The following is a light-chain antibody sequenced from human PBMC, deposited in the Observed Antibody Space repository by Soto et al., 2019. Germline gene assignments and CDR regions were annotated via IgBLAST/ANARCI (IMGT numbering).Light chain of an antibody. Sequence: QSALTQPASVSGSPGQSITISCTGASNDIGSSDYVSWHQQHPGKAPKLMLYDVHNRPSGVSNRFSGSKSGNTASLTISGLQAEDEADYYCSSYTSSATHVFGTGTQLTVL. J-gene: IGLJ1*01. V-gene: IGLV2-14*03. CDR1: SNDIGSSDY. CDR2: DVH. CDR3: SSYTSSATHV.